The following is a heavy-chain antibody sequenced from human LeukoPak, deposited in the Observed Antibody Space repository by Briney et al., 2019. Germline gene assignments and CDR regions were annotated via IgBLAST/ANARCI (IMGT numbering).Heavy chain of an antibody. Sequence: SETLSLTCTVSGGSISSYYWSWIRQPPGKGLEWIGYIYYSGSTNYNPSLKSRVTISVDTSKNQFSLKLSSVTAADTAVYYCAKEAKYYDILIGYYRSFYYFDYWGQGTLVTVSS. V-gene: IGHV4-59*12. J-gene: IGHJ4*02. CDR3: AKEAKYYDILIGYYRSFYYFDY. D-gene: IGHD3-9*01. CDR2: IYYSGST. CDR1: GGSISSYY.